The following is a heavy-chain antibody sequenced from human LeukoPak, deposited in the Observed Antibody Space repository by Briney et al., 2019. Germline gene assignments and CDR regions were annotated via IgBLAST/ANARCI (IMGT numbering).Heavy chain of an antibody. CDR1: GFTFSKHY. CDR2: IKQDGTDK. CDR3: AREKLDTRGYVDY. J-gene: IGHJ4*02. D-gene: IGHD3-22*01. Sequence: GGSLRLSCAASGFTFSKHYMTWVRQAPGKGLDWVANIKQDGTDKYYVDSVKGRFTISRDNAKNLLYLQMNSLRAEDTAVYYCAREKLDTRGYVDYWGQGTLVTVSS. V-gene: IGHV3-7*01.